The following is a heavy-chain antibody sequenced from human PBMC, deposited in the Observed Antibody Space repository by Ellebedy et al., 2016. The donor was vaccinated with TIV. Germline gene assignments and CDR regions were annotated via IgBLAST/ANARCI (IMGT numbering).Heavy chain of an antibody. CDR3: ARVVWQQPVSYALDI. D-gene: IGHD6-13*01. Sequence: MPSETLSLTCTVSGGSISSSSYYWGWIRQSPGKGLEWIGYIYYSGSTNCNPYLKSRVTIEVDTSKNQFSLKLNSVTAGDTAVYYCARVVWQQPVSYALDIWGQGTMVTVSS. V-gene: IGHV4-61*05. CDR2: IYYSGST. J-gene: IGHJ3*02. CDR1: GGSISSSSYY.